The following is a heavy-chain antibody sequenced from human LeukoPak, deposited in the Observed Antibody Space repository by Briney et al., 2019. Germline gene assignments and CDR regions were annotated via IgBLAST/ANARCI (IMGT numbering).Heavy chain of an antibody. CDR3: ARGGSGYDSFYYYGMDV. CDR1: GGSISGYY. V-gene: IGHV4-59*01. J-gene: IGHJ6*02. Sequence: SETLSLTCTVSGGSISGYYWSWIRQPPGKGLEWIGYIYDSGSTNYNPSLKSRVTISVDTSKNQFSLKLSSVTAADTAVYFWARGGSGYDSFYYYGMDVWGQGTTVTVSS. CDR2: IYDSGST. D-gene: IGHD5-12*01.